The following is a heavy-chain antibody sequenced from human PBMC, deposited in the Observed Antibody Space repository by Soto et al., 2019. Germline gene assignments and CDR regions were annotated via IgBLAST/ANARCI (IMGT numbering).Heavy chain of an antibody. J-gene: IGHJ4*02. D-gene: IGHD2-21*01. Sequence: LSLTFTVSGGAISSGGYYWSWIRQHPGKGLEWIGYIYYSGSTYYNPSLKSRVTISVDTSKNQFSLKLSSVTAADTAVYYCASVIRYYFDYWGQGTLVTVSS. CDR3: ASVIRYYFDY. CDR2: IYYSGST. CDR1: GGAISSGGYY. V-gene: IGHV4-31*03.